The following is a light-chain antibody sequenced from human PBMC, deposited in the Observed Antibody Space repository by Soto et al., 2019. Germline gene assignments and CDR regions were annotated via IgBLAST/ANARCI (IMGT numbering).Light chain of an antibody. CDR3: GTWDDSLSAVL. V-gene: IGLV1-44*01. J-gene: IGLJ3*02. Sequence: QSVLTQPPSASGTPGQRVAISCSGGSSNIGTNAVNWYQQLPGTAPKLLIYNHNQRPSGVPDRFSASKSGTSASLAISGLRSEDEADYYCGTWDDSLSAVLFGGGTKLTVL. CDR2: NHN. CDR1: SSNIGTNA.